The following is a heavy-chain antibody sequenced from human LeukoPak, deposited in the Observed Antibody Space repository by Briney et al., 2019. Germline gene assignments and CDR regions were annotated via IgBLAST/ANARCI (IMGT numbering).Heavy chain of an antibody. CDR1: GFTFGDYA. V-gene: IGHV3-49*04. CDR2: IRSKAYGGTT. Sequence: GGSLRLSCTASGFTFGDYAMSWVRQAPGKGLEWVGFIRSKAYGGTTEYAASVKGRFTISRDDSKSIAYLQMNSLKTEDTAVYYCTRVRGWGLLDYWGQGTLVTVSS. CDR3: TRVRGWGLLDY. D-gene: IGHD2-15*01. J-gene: IGHJ4*02.